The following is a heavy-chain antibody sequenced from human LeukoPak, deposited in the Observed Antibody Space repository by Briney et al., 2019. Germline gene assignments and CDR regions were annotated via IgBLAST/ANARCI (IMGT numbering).Heavy chain of an antibody. CDR3: AILAVLETNDY. D-gene: IGHD6-19*01. V-gene: IGHV1-46*01. CDR2: INPSGDST. Sequence: ASVKVSCKASGYSFTSYYMHWVRQAPGQGLEWMGIINPSGDSTSYAQRFQGRVTMTRDMSTSTDYMELSSLRSEDTAVYYCAILAVLETNDYWGQGTLVTVSS. CDR1: GYSFTSYY. J-gene: IGHJ4*02.